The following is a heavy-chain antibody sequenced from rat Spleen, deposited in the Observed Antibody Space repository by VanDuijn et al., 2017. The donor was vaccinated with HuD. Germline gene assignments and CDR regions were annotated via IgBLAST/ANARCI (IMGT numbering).Heavy chain of an antibody. J-gene: IGHJ3*01. Sequence: EVHLVESGGGLVQPGRSLKLSCAASGFTFRNYGMAWVRQTLTKGLEWVAFINIGGGDTYYRDSVKGRFTISRDDAKNTQYLQMDSLRSEDTATYYCARPFNYYSGGGFAYWGQGTLVTVSS. V-gene: IGHV5S14*01. CDR3: ARPFNYYSGGGFAY. CDR1: GFTFRNYG. D-gene: IGHD1-1*01. CDR2: INIGGGDT.